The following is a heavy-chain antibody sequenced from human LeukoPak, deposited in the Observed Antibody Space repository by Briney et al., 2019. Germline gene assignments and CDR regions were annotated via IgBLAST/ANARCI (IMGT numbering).Heavy chain of an antibody. Sequence: GGALRLSCAASGFTFSSYAMRWVRQAPGRGVEWVSAISGSGGSTYYADSVKGRFTVSRDNSKNTLYLQMNSLRAEDTAVYYCAKDPGEGYFDYWGQGTLVTVSS. CDR3: AKDPGEGYFDY. CDR1: GFTFSSYA. V-gene: IGHV3-23*01. J-gene: IGHJ4*02. CDR2: ISGSGGST. D-gene: IGHD3-10*01.